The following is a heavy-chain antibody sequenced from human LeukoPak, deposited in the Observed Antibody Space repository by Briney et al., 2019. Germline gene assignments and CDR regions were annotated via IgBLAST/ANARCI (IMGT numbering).Heavy chain of an antibody. J-gene: IGHJ3*02. Sequence: GRSLRLSCAASGFTFRTYDMHWVRQAPGKGLEWVAVISYDGSYKYYADSVKGRFTISRDNSENTLLLQTNSLREEDTAVYYCAKGTTTPTTGTLGKDAFDIWGQGTMVTVSS. CDR2: ISYDGSYK. D-gene: IGHD1-1*01. CDR3: AKGTTTPTTGTLGKDAFDI. CDR1: GFTFRTYD. V-gene: IGHV3-30*18.